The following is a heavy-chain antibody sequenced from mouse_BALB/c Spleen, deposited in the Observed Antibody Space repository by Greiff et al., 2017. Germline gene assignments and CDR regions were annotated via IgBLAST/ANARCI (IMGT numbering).Heavy chain of an antibody. J-gene: IGHJ4*01. D-gene: IGHD2-14*01. CDR1: GYTFTSYW. CDR2: IYPGDGDT. V-gene: IGHV1-87*01. Sequence: VQLQQSGAELARPGASVKLSCKASGYTFTSYWMQWVKQRPGQGLEWIGAIYPGDGDTRYTQKFKGKATLTADKSSSTAYMQLSSLASEDSAVYYCARSTIRYDRGYAMDYWGQGTSVTVSS. CDR3: ARSTIRYDRGYAMDY.